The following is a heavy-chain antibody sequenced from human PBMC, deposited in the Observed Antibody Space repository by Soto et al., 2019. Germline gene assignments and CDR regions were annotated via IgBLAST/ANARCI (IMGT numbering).Heavy chain of an antibody. CDR1: GGSFSGYY. V-gene: IGHV4-34*01. CDR3: ASESNSYSSSWYRDPFFDY. CDR2: INHSGST. Sequence: PSETLSLTCAVYGGSFSGYYWSWIRQPPGKGLEWIGEINHSGSTNYNPSLKSRVTISVDTSKNQFSLKLSSVTAADTAVYYCASESNSYSSSWYRDPFFDYWGQGTLVTVSS. D-gene: IGHD6-13*01. J-gene: IGHJ4*02.